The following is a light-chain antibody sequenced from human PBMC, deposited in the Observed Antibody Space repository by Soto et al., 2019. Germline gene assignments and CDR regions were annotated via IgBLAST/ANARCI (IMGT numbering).Light chain of an antibody. CDR3: CSYADTYVE. V-gene: IGLV2-11*01. CDR1: SNYIGPYNY. CDR2: DVD. J-gene: IGLJ2*01. Sequence: QSALTQPRSVSGSPGQSVAISCTGISNYIGPYNYVSWYQQHPGKAPKLIIYDVDKRPSGVPYRFSGSKSGDTASLTISGLQPDDEADYYCCSYADTYVELGGGTKVTAL.